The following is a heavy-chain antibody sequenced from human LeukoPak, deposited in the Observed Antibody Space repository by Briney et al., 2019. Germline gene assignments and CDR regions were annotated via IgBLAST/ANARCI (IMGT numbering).Heavy chain of an antibody. CDR1: GYTFTGYY. Sequence: ASVKVSCKASGYTFTGYYMHWVRQAPGQGLEWMGWINPNSGGTNYAQKFQGRVTMTRDTSISTAYMELSRLRSDDTAVYFCARGRSGYYTNFDYWGQGTLVTVSS. J-gene: IGHJ4*02. CDR2: INPNSGGT. V-gene: IGHV1-2*02. CDR3: ARGRSGYYTNFDY. D-gene: IGHD3-3*01.